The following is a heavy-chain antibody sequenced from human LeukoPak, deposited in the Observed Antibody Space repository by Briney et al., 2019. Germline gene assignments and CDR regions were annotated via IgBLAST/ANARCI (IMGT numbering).Heavy chain of an antibody. CDR2: ISSSSSYI. Sequence: TGGSLRLSCAASGFTFSSYSMNWVRQAPGKGLEWVSSISSSSSYIYYADSVKGRFTISRDNAKNSLYLQMNSLRAEDTAVYYCARSPYYYDSIGFDPWGQGTLVTVSS. CDR1: GFTFSSYS. V-gene: IGHV3-21*01. CDR3: ARSPYYYDSIGFDP. D-gene: IGHD3-22*01. J-gene: IGHJ5*02.